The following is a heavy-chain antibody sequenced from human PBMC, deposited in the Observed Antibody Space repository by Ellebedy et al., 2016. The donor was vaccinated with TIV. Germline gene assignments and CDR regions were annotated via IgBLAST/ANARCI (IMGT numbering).Heavy chain of an antibody. V-gene: IGHV1-69*06. D-gene: IGHD1-14*01. CDR2: IIPMFGTT. CDR3: AREGRKYKTPSKYFQH. CDR1: GGTFSTYA. Sequence: AASVKVSCKASGGTFSTYAISWVRQAPGEGLEWMGGIIPMFGTTNYAQKFQDRVTITADKSTSTVYMGLSSLRPEDTAVYYCAREGRKYKTPSKYFQHWGQGTLVTVSS. J-gene: IGHJ1*01.